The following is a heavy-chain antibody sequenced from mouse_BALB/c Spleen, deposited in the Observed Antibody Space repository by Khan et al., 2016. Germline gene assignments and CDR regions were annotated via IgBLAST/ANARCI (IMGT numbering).Heavy chain of an antibody. V-gene: IGHV2-6-1*01. CDR3: ARHRYDYYAMDY. J-gene: IGHJ4*01. CDR1: GFSLTSYG. Sequence: QVQLKQSGPGLVAPSQSLSITCTISGFSLTSYGVHWVRQPPGKGLEWLVVIWSDGSTTYNSALKSRLSISKDNSKSQVFLKMNSLQTDDTAMYYCARHRYDYYAMDYWGQGTSVTVSS. D-gene: IGHD2-14*01. CDR2: IWSDGST.